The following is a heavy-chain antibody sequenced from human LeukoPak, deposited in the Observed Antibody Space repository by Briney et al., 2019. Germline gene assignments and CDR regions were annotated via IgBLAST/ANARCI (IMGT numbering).Heavy chain of an antibody. V-gene: IGHV4-34*01. D-gene: IGHD2-15*01. CDR1: VGSLIDYY. J-gene: IGHJ4*02. CDR3: ARDKFCSATGRCNIGLFDF. CDR2: INHRGSS. Sequence: PSETLSLSSGVLVGSLIDYYWTLLRPPPRKGLGWIGQINHRGSSHYNPSLRSRVTISVDTSKTQFSLKLTSVTAADTAVYYCARDKFCSATGRCNIGLFDFWGQGALVTVSS.